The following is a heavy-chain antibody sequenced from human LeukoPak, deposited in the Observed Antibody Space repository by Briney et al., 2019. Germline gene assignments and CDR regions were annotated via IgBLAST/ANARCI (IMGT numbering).Heavy chain of an antibody. D-gene: IGHD1-20*01. Sequence: SETLSLTCAVSGGSISNSNWWSWVRQPPGKGLEWIGEIYHSGSTNYNPSLKSRVTISVDKSKNQFSLKLSSVTAAGTAVYYCARVDSTNWYEYRGYFDYWGQGTLVTVSS. CDR3: ARVDSTNWYEYRGYFDY. J-gene: IGHJ4*02. CDR2: IYHSGST. V-gene: IGHV4-4*02. CDR1: GGSISNSNW.